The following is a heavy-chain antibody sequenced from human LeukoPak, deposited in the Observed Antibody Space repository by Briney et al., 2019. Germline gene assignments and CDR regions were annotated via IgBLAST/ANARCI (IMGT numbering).Heavy chain of an antibody. CDR1: GFTFSSYG. V-gene: IGHV3-30*18. J-gene: IGHJ4*02. D-gene: IGHD6-13*01. CDR2: ISYDGRNK. CDR3: AKDRSNSWAFDY. Sequence: GRSLRLSCAASGFTFSSYGMHWVRQAPGKGLEWVAVISYDGRNKYYADSVKGRFTISRDNSKNTLYLQMNSLRAEDTAVYYCAKDRSNSWAFDYWGQGTLLTVSS.